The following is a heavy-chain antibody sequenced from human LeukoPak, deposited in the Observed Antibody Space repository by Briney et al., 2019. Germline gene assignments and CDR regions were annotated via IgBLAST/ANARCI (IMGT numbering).Heavy chain of an antibody. V-gene: IGHV1-69*13. CDR1: GGTFSSYA. CDR2: IIPIFGTA. D-gene: IGHD7-27*01. J-gene: IGHJ2*01. Sequence: AASVKVSCKASGGTFSSYAISWVRQAPGQGLEWMGGIIPIFGTANYAQKFQGRVTITADESTSTAYMELSSLRSEDTAVYYCAREENWGFWYFDLWGRGTLVTVSS. CDR3: AREENWGFWYFDL.